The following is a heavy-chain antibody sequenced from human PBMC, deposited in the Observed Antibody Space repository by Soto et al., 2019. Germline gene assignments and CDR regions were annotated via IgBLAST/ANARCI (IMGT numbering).Heavy chain of an antibody. D-gene: IGHD2-15*01. CDR2: MSNSGST. V-gene: IGHV4-59*08. J-gene: IGHJ4*02. Sequence: PSETLSLTCTVSGGSISSYHWSWIRQPPGKGLEWIGYMSNSGSTNYNPSLKSRVTISVETSKNQFSLKLSSVTAADTAVYYCERHYCSGGGCYYFDNWGQGTLVTVSS. CDR1: GGSISSYH. CDR3: ERHYCSGGGCYYFDN.